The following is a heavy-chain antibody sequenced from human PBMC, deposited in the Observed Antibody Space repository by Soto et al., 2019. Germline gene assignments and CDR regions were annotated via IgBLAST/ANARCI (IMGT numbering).Heavy chain of an antibody. V-gene: IGHV4-39*01. D-gene: IGHD3-22*01. CDR1: GGSTSSSTYY. CDR2: VYYTGST. Sequence: SETLSLTSSVSGGSTSSSTYYWGWIRQPPGKGLEWIGSVYYTGSTFYNPSLKSRVTISVDTSKNQFSLRLSSVTAADTAVYYCARQRRYYYDSSGYPDYWGQGTLVTVYS. J-gene: IGHJ4*02. CDR3: ARQRRYYYDSSGYPDY.